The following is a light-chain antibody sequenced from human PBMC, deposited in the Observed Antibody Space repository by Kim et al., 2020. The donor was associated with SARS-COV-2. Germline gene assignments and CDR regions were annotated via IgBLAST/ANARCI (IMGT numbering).Light chain of an antibody. CDR3: QAWDSSLRV. V-gene: IGLV3-1*01. CDR2: QDS. Sequence: SYELTQPPSVSVSTGQTASITCSGDKLGDKYACWYQQKPGQSPVLVIYQDSKRPSGIPERFSGSNSGNTATLTISGTQAMDEAVYYCQAWDSSLRVFGGGTQLTVL. J-gene: IGLJ3*02. CDR1: KLGDKY.